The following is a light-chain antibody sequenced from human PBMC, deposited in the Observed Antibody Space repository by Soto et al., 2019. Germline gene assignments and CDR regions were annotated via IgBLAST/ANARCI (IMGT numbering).Light chain of an antibody. J-gene: IGKJ5*01. CDR2: GAS. CDR1: QNIGSN. CDR3: QQFNVWPRT. Sequence: LTQSPAIVSVSPGERATLSCRASQNIGSNLAWYQQKSGQPPRLLMSGASTRATGISARFSGSGSGTEFTLTINSLQSEDFGVYYCQQFNVWPRTFGQGTRLEIK. V-gene: IGKV3-15*01.